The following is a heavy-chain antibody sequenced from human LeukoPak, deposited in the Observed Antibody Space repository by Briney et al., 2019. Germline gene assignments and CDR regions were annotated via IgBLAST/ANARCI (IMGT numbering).Heavy chain of an antibody. V-gene: IGHV3-21*01. D-gene: IGHD2-2*03. CDR3: ASFGYCSSTSCYHGYYYYMDV. CDR1: GFTFSSYS. J-gene: IGHJ6*03. CDR2: ISSSSSYI. Sequence: GGSLRLSCAASGFTFSSYSMNWVRQAPGKGLEWVSSISSSSSYIYYADSVKGRFTISRDNAKNSLYLQMNSLRAEDTAVYYCASFGYCSSTSCYHGYYYYMDVWGKGTTVTVSS.